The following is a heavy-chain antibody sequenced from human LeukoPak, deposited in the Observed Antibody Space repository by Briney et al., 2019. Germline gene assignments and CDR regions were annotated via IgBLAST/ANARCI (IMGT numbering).Heavy chain of an antibody. Sequence: PSETLSLTCTVSGGSISSYYWSWIRQPAGKGLEWIGRIYTSGSTNYNPSLKGRVTMSVDTSKNQFSLKLSSVTAADTAVYYCARAADTAMDRDYYYYYYMDVWGKGTTVTVSS. CDR2: IYTSGST. CDR1: GGSISSYY. V-gene: IGHV4-4*07. J-gene: IGHJ6*03. CDR3: ARAADTAMDRDYYYYYYMDV. D-gene: IGHD5-18*01.